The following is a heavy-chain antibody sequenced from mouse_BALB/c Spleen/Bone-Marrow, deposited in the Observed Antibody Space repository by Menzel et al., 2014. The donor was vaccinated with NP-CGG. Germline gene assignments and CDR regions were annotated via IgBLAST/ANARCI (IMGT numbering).Heavy chain of an antibody. V-gene: IGHV1-69*02. CDR2: IYPSDSYT. J-gene: IGHJ4*01. CDR1: DYTFTSYW. CDR3: TRQYGNYYAMDY. D-gene: IGHD2-10*02. Sequence: VQLQQSGAELVRPGASVKVSCKASDYTFTSYWINWVKQRPGQGLEWIGNIYPSDSYTNYNQNFKDKATLTVDKSSSTAYMQLSSPTSEDSAVYYCTRQYGNYYAMDYWGQGTSVTVSS.